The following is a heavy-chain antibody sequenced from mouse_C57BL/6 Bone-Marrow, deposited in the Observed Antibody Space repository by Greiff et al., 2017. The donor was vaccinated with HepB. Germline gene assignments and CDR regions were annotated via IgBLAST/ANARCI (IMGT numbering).Heavy chain of an antibody. D-gene: IGHD1-1*01. CDR1: GFTFSDYG. Sequence: EVKVEESGGGLVKPGGSLKLSCAASGFTFSDYGMHWVRQAPEKGLEWVVYISSGSSTIYYADTVKSRVTISRDNAKNTLFLQMTSLMSEDTAMYYFAPVYYYGSSYNYYAMDYWGQGTSVTVSS. V-gene: IGHV5-17*01. CDR2: ISSGSSTI. J-gene: IGHJ4*01. CDR3: APVYYYGSSYNYYAMDY.